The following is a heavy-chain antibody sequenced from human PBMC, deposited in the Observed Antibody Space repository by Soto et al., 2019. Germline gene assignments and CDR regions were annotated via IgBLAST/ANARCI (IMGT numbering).Heavy chain of an antibody. CDR2: IRSKANSYAT. V-gene: IGHV3-73*01. D-gene: IGHD6-19*01. J-gene: IGHJ4*02. CDR1: GFTFSGSA. Sequence: SLRLSCAASGFTFSGSAMHWVRQASGKGLEWVGRIRSKANSYATAYAASVKGRFTISRDDSKNTAYLQMNSLKTEDTAVYYCTRQGSSGWYEKGYWGQGTLVTVSS. CDR3: TRQGSSGWYEKGY.